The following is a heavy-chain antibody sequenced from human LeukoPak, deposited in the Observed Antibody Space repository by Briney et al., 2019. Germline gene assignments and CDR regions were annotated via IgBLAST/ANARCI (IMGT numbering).Heavy chain of an antibody. V-gene: IGHV4-59*11. Sequence: SETLSLTCTVSGGSISSHYWSWIRQSPGKGLEWIGFMHYRGNTNSNPSLRSRVTISMDTSKNQSSLKMSSVTAADTAVYYCARDSPFEWDVFGDSFDIWGQGTVVTVSS. D-gene: IGHD1-26*01. CDR2: MHYRGNT. CDR3: ARDSPFEWDVFGDSFDI. J-gene: IGHJ3*02. CDR1: GGSISSHY.